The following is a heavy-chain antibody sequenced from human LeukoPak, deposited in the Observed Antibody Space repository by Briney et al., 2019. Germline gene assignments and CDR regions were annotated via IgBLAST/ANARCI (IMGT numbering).Heavy chain of an antibody. CDR3: ARVPHRGVATIINFDY. V-gene: IGHV3-33*01. J-gene: IGHJ4*02. D-gene: IGHD5-12*01. Sequence: PGRSLRLSCAASGFTFSSYGMHWVRQAPGKGLEWVAVIWYDGSNKYYADSVKGRFTISRDNSKNTLCLQMNSLRAEDTAVYYCARVPHRGVATIINFDYWGQGTLVTVSS. CDR1: GFTFSSYG. CDR2: IWYDGSNK.